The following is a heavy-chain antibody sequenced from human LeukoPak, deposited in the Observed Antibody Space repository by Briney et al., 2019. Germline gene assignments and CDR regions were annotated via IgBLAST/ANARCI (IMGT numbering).Heavy chain of an antibody. CDR1: GFIFSSYG. J-gene: IGHJ4*02. V-gene: IGHV3-30*03. CDR3: ARGLQWLRLPDFDY. D-gene: IGHD5-12*01. CDR2: ISYDGSNK. Sequence: GGSLRLSCAASGFIFSSYGMHWVRQAPGKGLEWVAVISYDGSNKYYADSVKGRFTISRDNSKNSLYLQMNSRTAEDTAVYYCARGLQWLRLPDFDYWGQGSLVTVSS.